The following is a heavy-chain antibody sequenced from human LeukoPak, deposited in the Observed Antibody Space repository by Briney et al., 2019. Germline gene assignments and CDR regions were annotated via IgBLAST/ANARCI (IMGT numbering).Heavy chain of an antibody. V-gene: IGHV3-30*02. J-gene: IGHJ4*02. CDR1: GFTFSSYG. Sequence: PGGSLRLSCAASGFTFSSYGMHWVRQAPGKGLEWVAFIRYDGSNKYYADSVKGRFTISRDNSKNTLYLQMNSQRAEDTAVYYCAKDLPRYSGSYGGYFDYWGQGTLVTVSS. D-gene: IGHD1-26*01. CDR2: IRYDGSNK. CDR3: AKDLPRYSGSYGGYFDY.